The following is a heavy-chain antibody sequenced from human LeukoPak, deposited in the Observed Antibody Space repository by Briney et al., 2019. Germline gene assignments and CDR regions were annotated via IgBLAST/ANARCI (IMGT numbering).Heavy chain of an antibody. CDR2: ISGSGGST. V-gene: IGHV3-23*01. CDR3: ARDGGYDSSFDP. D-gene: IGHD3-22*01. CDR1: GFTFSSYA. Sequence: PGGSLTLSCAASGFTFSSYAMSWVRQPPGKGLEWVSAISGSGGSTYYADSVKGRFTISRDNSKNTLYLQMNSLRAEDTAVYYCARDGGYDSSFDPWGQGTLVTVSS. J-gene: IGHJ5*02.